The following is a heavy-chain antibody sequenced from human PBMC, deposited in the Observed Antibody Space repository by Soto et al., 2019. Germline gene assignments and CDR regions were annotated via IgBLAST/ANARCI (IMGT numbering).Heavy chain of an antibody. CDR3: ARAYDYGGSEYFQH. J-gene: IGHJ1*01. V-gene: IGHV3-33*01. CDR2: IWYDGSNK. CDR1: GFTFSSYG. Sequence: QVQLVESGGGVVQPGRSLRLSCAASGFTFSSYGMHWVRQAPGKGLEWVAVIWYDGSNKYYADSVKGRFTISRDNSKKTLYLQMNSLRAEDTAVYYCARAYDYGGSEYFQHWGQGTLVTVSS. D-gene: IGHD4-17*01.